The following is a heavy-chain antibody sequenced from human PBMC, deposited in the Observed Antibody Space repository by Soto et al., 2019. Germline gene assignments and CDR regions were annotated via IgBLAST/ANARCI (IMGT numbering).Heavy chain of an antibody. Sequence: PSETLSLTCSVSGGSISNSYWSWIRQPAGKGLEWIGRIYISGNTNYNPSLKGRVTMSVDTSKNQFSLKLRSVTAADTAMYYCARDKGVGAATNWFDPWGQRSLVTVSS. CDR2: IYISGNT. CDR1: GGSISNSY. J-gene: IGHJ5*02. V-gene: IGHV4-4*07. D-gene: IGHD1-26*01. CDR3: ARDKGVGAATNWFDP.